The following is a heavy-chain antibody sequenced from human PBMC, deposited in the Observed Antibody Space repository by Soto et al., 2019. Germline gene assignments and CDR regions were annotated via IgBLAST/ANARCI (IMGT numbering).Heavy chain of an antibody. CDR2: ISSSSSYT. CDR3: ARDGTIFGGRYYGMDV. V-gene: IGHV3-11*06. Sequence: PGGSLRLSCAASGFTFSDYYMSWIRQAPGKGLEWVSYISSSSSYTNYADSVKGRFTISRDNAKNSLYLQMNSLGAEDTAVYYCARDGTIFGGRYYGMDVWGQATTVTV. D-gene: IGHD3-3*01. J-gene: IGHJ6*02. CDR1: GFTFSDYY.